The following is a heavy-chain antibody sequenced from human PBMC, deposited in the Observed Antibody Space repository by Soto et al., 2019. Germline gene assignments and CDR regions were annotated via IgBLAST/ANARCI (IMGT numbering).Heavy chain of an antibody. J-gene: IGHJ6*04. CDR2: IIPIFGTA. V-gene: IGHV1-69*13. CDR1: GGTFSSYA. Sequence: SVKISCKDSGGTFSSYAISWVRQAPGQGLEWMGGIIPIFGTANYAQKFQGRVTITADESTSTAYMELSSLRSEDTAVYYCARDFTYFYGMDVWGKETMVTVSS. CDR3: ARDFTYFYGMDV.